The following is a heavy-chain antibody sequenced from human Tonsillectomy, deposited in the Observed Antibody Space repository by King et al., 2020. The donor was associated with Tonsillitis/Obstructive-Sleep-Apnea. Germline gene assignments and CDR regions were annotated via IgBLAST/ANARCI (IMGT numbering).Heavy chain of an antibody. CDR2: IYDSGNT. CDR1: GGSVSSGAYY. J-gene: IGHJ6*02. CDR3: ARDRDGMDV. V-gene: IGHV4-31*03. Sequence: VQLQESGPGLVKPSQTLSLTCTVSGGSVSSGAYYWSWIRQHPGKGLEWIGNIYDSGNTYYNPSLKSRVIISVETVKNQFSLKLSSVTAADTGVYYCARDRDGMDVWGQGTTVTVSS.